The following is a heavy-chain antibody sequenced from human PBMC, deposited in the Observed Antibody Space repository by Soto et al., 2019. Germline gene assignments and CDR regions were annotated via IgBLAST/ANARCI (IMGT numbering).Heavy chain of an antibody. CDR1: GYTFTTHY. V-gene: IGHV1-46*01. CDR2: INISGGGT. CDR3: AREDDGMDV. J-gene: IGHJ6*02. Sequence: ASVKVSCKTSGYTFTTHYMHWVRQAPGQGLEWMGIINISGGGTSYAQKFQGRVTMSRDTSTSTVYMELSSLRSEDTAVYYCAREDDGMDVWGQGTPVTVSS.